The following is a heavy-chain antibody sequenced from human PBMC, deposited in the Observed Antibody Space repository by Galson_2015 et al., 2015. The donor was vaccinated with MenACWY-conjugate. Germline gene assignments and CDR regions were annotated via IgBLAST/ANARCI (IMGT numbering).Heavy chain of an antibody. D-gene: IGHD2/OR15-2a*01. CDR2: INPNSGGT. V-gene: IGHV1-2*04. J-gene: IGHJ4*02. CDR1: GYTFTGYY. Sequence: SVKVSCKASGYTFTGYYMHWVRQAPGQGLEWMGRINPNSGGTNYAQKFQGWVTMTRDTSISTAYMELSRLRSDDTAVYYCARDHLYCNSAGCVGSGTTLEYWGQGTLVTVSS. CDR3: ARDHLYCNSAGCVGSGTTLEY.